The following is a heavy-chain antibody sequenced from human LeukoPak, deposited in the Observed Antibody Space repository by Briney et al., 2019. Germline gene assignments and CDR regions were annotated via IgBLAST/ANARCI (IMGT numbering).Heavy chain of an antibody. V-gene: IGHV1-58*01. D-gene: IGHD4-17*01. CDR3: AADLRHVNDYGDYNLGY. Sequence: SVKVSCKASGFTFTSSAVQWVRQARGQRLEGIRWIVVGSGNTNYAQKFQERVTITRDMSTSTAYMELSSLRSEDTAVYYCAADLRHVNDYGDYNLGYWGQGTLVTVSS. CDR1: GFTFTSSA. J-gene: IGHJ4*02. CDR2: IVVGSGNT.